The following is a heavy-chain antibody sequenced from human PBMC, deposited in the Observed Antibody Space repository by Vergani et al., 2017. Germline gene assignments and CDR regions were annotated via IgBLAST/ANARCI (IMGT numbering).Heavy chain of an antibody. J-gene: IGHJ4*02. CDR3: ARGQRSTDCSSTSCYDGVFDY. V-gene: IGHV4-34*01. Sequence: QVQLQQWGAGLLKPSETLSLTCAVYGGSFSGYYWSWIRQPPGKGLEWIGEINHSGSTNYNPSLKSRVTISVDTSTNQFSLKLSSVTAADTAVYYCARGQRSTDCSSTSCYDGVFDYWGQGTLVTVSS. D-gene: IGHD2-2*01. CDR2: INHSGST. CDR1: GGSFSGYY.